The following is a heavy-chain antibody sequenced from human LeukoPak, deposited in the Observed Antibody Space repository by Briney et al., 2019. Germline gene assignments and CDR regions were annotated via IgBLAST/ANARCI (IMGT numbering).Heavy chain of an antibody. CDR3: ARETYSSGWYPYFDY. V-gene: IGHV3-23*01. D-gene: IGHD6-19*01. J-gene: IGHJ4*02. CDR2: ISGSGGST. Sequence: GGSLRLSCVASGFTFSSYAMSWVRQAPGKGLEWVSGISGSGGSTYYADSVRGRFTISRDNSKNTLFLQMNSLRAEDTAVYYCARETYSSGWYPYFDYWGQGTLVTVSS. CDR1: GFTFSSYA.